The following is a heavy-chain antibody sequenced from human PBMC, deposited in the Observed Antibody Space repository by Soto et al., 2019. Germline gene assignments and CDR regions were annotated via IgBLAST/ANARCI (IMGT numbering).Heavy chain of an antibody. CDR1: GFTLSSYG. CDR2: ISYDGSNK. V-gene: IGHV3-30*18. CDR3: AKDSFTSSSQWLVQVDY. D-gene: IGHD6-19*01. J-gene: IGHJ4*02. Sequence: GGSLRLSCAASGFTLSSYGMHWVRQAPGKGLEWVAVISYDGSNKYYADSVKGRFTISRDNSKNTLYLQMNSLRAEDTAVYYCAKDSFTSSSQWLVQVDYWGQGTLVTVSS.